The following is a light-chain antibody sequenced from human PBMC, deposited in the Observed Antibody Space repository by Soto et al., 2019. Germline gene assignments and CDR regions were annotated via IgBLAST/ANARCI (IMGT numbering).Light chain of an antibody. CDR2: GAS. J-gene: IGKJ2*01. CDR1: QSVSSN. CDR3: QQYNNWPPDT. V-gene: IGKV3-15*01. Sequence: EIVMTQSPATLSVSPGERATLSCRASQSVSSNLAWYQQKPGQAPRLLIYGASTRATGIPARFSGSGSGTEFTLILSSLDSEDFAGYYRQQYNNWPPDTFGQGAKLEIK.